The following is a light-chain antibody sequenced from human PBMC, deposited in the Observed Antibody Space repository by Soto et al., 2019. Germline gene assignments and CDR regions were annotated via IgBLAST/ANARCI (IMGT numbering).Light chain of an antibody. Sequence: EIVLTQSPGTLSLSPGERATLSCRASQSISRSSLAWYQQKPGQAPRLLIYGAYHRATGIPDRFSGSGSGTDFTLTISRLEPEDFAVYYCQQYGSSPWTFGQGAKVEIK. J-gene: IGKJ1*01. CDR2: GAY. CDR1: QSISRSS. V-gene: IGKV3-20*01. CDR3: QQYGSSPWT.